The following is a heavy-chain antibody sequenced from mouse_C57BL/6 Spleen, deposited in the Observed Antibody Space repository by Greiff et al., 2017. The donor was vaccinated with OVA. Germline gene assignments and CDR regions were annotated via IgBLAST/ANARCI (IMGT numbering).Heavy chain of an antibody. V-gene: IGHV5-17*01. J-gene: IGHJ4*01. CDR1: GFTFSDYG. Sequence: EVMLVESGGGLVKPGGSLKLSCAASGFTFSDYGMHWVRQAPEKGLEWVAYISSGSSTIYYADTVKGRFTISRDNAKNTLFLQMTSLRSEDTAMYYCARPHEGYHYAMDYWGQGTSVTVSS. CDR3: ARPHEGYHYAMDY. CDR2: ISSGSSTI. D-gene: IGHD2-3*01.